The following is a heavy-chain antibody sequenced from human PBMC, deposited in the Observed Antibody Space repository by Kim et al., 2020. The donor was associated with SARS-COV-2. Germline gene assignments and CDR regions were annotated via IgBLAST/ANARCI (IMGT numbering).Heavy chain of an antibody. CDR2: INHSGST. CDR3: ARTVAVAGTAHYYYYGMDV. D-gene: IGHD6-19*01. V-gene: IGHV4-34*01. CDR1: GGSFSGYY. J-gene: IGHJ6*02. Sequence: SETLSLTCAVYGGSFSGYYWSWIRQPPGKGLEWIGEINHSGSTNYNPSLKSRVTISVDTSKNQFSLKLSSVTAADTAVYYCARTVAVAGTAHYYYYGMDVGGQGTTVTVSS.